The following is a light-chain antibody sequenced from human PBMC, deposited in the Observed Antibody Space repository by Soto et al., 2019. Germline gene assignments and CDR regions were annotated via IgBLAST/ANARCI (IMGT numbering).Light chain of an antibody. CDR3: QQLYTLTFT. V-gene: IGKV1-9*01. Sequence: DIQWTQSPSLLSASIGDRVTITCRASHDISTFLAWYQQKPGKAPKLLIYEASTLQSGVPSRFSGSGSGTEFNLTISGLLTEDFAAYQCQQLYTLTFTFGQGTRVEIK. CDR1: HDISTF. CDR2: EAS. J-gene: IGKJ5*01.